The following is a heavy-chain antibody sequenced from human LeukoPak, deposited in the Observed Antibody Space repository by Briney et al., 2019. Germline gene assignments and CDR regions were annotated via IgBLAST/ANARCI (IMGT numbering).Heavy chain of an antibody. CDR2: IYHSGIT. Sequence: PSETLSLTCTVSGYSISSGYYWGWIRQPPGKGLEWIGSIYHSGITSYNPSLKSRITISVDTSKNQFSLKLNSGTAADTAVYYCAREADAFDIWGQGTMVTVSS. CDR1: GYSISSGYY. V-gene: IGHV4-38-2*02. CDR3: AREADAFDI. J-gene: IGHJ3*02.